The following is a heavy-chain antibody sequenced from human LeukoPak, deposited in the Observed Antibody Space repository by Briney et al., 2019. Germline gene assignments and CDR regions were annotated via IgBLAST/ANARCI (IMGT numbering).Heavy chain of an antibody. CDR2: ISGSRNIM. Sequence: GGSLRLSCAASGFTFSDYYMSWIRQAPGKGLEWVSYISGSRNIMYYADSVKGRFTISRDNAKNSLYLQMNSLRAEDTAVYYCARGPMVRGVFIRRSKSGYFDYWGQGTLVTVSS. J-gene: IGHJ4*02. V-gene: IGHV3-11*04. CDR3: ARGPMVRGVFIRRSKSGYFDY. CDR1: GFTFSDYY. D-gene: IGHD3-10*01.